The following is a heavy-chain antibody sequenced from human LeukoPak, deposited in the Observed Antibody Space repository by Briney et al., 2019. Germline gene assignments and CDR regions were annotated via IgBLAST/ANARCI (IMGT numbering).Heavy chain of an antibody. D-gene: IGHD4-17*01. CDR1: GDSVSSNSAA. J-gene: IGHJ2*01. V-gene: IGHV6-1*01. CDR3: ARGSDYGDYRNWYFDL. CDR2: TYYRSKWYN. Sequence: SQTLSLTCAISGDSVSSNSAAWNWIRQSPSRGLEWLGRTYYRSKWYNDYAVSVKSRITINPDTSKNQFSLQLNSVTPEDTAVYYCARGSDYGDYRNWYFDLWGRGTLVTVSS.